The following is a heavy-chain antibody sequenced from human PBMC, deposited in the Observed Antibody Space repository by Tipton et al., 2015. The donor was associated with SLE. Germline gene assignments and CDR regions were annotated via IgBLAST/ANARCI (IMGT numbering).Heavy chain of an antibody. CDR1: GVSISSSY. V-gene: IGHV4-59*01. CDR2: IYYSGST. Sequence: TLSLTCTVSGVSISSSYWSRIRQSPEKGLEWIGYIYYSGSTKYNPSLESRVTMSVDTSKNQFSLRLTSVTAADTAIYYCSRGGASSKWLDPWGQGTLVTVSS. CDR3: SRGGASSKWLDP. J-gene: IGHJ5*02. D-gene: IGHD6-6*01.